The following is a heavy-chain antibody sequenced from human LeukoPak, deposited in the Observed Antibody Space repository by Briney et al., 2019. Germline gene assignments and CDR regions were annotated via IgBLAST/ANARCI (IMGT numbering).Heavy chain of an antibody. J-gene: IGHJ6*03. D-gene: IGHD3-16*01. V-gene: IGHV4-39*01. CDR2: VYYSGST. Sequence: SETLSLTCTVSGGSISSSDSSYWGWIRQPTGKGLEWIGSVYYSGSTYYNPSLNSRVTTSVDTSKNQFSLKLSSVTAADTAVYYCARHMKYYYYYMDVWGKGTTVTVSS. CDR1: GGSISSSDSSY. CDR3: ARHMKYYYYYMDV.